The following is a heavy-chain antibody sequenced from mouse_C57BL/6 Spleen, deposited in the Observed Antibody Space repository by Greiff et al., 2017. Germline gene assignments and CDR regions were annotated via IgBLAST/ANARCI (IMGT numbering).Heavy chain of an antibody. CDR3: ARSRPPNYYRSCPFYY. J-gene: IGHJ2*01. CDR1: GYTFTSYW. D-gene: IGHD1-1*01. CDR2: IYPSDSEP. Sequence: VQLQQPGAELVRPGSSVKLSCKASGYTFTSYWMDWVKQRPGQGLEWIGNIYPSDSEPHYNQKFKDKATLTVDKSSSTAYMQLSSLTSEDSAVYFFARSRPPNYYRSCPFYYWGQGTPLTVSS. V-gene: IGHV1-61*01.